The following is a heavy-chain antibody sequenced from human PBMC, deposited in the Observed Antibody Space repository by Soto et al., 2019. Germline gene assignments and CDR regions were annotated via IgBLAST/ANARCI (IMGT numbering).Heavy chain of an antibody. Sequence: QVQLQQSGPRLVKPSETLSLTCTVSGGPDSSHNWAWIRQPPGRGLEWIGYVYSTWGTGYNPSLKRRVTISAVSTTNHISPTMSSVTAADTAVYYCVRRGIGTQHGPVDFWGQGTSVTVSS. V-gene: IGHV4-59*08. CDR3: VRRGIGTQHGPVDF. D-gene: IGHD3-16*01. CDR1: GGPDSSHN. J-gene: IGHJ6*02. CDR2: VYSTWGT.